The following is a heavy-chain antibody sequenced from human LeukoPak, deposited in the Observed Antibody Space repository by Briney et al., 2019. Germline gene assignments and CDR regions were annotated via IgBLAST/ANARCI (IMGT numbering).Heavy chain of an antibody. V-gene: IGHV3-23*01. J-gene: IGHJ6*02. CDR2: ITGSGGST. Sequence: GGSLRLSCAASGFTFSSYAMSWVRQAPGKGLEWVSAITGSGGSTYYADSVKGRFTISRDNSKNTLYLQMNSLRAEDTAVYYCAKPPPDNYYYYYGMDVWGQGTTVTVSS. CDR3: AKPPPDNYYYYYGMDV. CDR1: GFTFSSYA.